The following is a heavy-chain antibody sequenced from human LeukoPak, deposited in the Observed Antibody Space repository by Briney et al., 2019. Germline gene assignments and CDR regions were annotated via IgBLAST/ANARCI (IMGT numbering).Heavy chain of an antibody. CDR3: ARLSQLPRGYYYYYMDV. J-gene: IGHJ6*03. CDR2: IYYTGNT. D-gene: IGHD2-2*01. CDR1: GDSISSGDYY. V-gene: IGHV4-30-4*08. Sequence: SETLSLTCTVSGDSISSGDYYWSWIRQPPGKGLEWIGYIYYTGNTYYNPSLKSRVTISLDTSKNQFSLKLSSVTAADTAVYYCARLSQLPRGYYYYYMDVWGRGTSVTVSS.